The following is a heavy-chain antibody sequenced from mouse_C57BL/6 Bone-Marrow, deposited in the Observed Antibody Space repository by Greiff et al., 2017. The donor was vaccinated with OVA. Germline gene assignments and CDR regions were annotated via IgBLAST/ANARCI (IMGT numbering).Heavy chain of an antibody. CDR1: GYTFTSYW. CDR3: ARAVQLRRSWFAY. CDR2: IYPGSGST. J-gene: IGHJ3*01. Sequence: QVQLQQPGAELVKPGASVKMSCKASGYTFTSYWITWVKQRPGQGLEWIGDIYPGSGSTNYNEKFKSKSTLTVDTSSSTAYMQLSSLTSEDSAVYYCARAVQLRRSWFAYWGQGTLVTVSA. V-gene: IGHV1-55*01. D-gene: IGHD3-2*02.